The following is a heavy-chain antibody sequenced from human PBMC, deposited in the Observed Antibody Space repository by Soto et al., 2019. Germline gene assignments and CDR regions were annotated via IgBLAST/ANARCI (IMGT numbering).Heavy chain of an antibody. CDR3: ARETLRDPYYYDSSGCFGY. Sequence: QVQLVQSGAEVKKPGSSLKVSCKASGGTFSSYAISWVRQAPGQGLEWMGGISPIFGTANYAQKFQGRVTITADKSTSTSYMELSSLRSEDTAVYYCARETLRDPYYYDSSGCFGYWGQGTLVTVSS. J-gene: IGHJ4*02. CDR2: ISPIFGTA. V-gene: IGHV1-69*06. D-gene: IGHD3-22*01. CDR1: GGTFSSYA.